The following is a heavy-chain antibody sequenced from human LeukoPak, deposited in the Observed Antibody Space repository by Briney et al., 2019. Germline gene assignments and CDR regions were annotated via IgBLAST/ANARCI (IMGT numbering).Heavy chain of an antibody. J-gene: IGHJ6*02. CDR1: LFTFSTYS. Sequence: GRSLRLSCAASLFTFSTYSMPWVRQAPGKGLEWVAVVSYDGSNKYYADSVKGRFTISRDNSKNTLDLQMNSLRAEDTAVYYCARSGYGLTGNYDFYYGMDVWGQGTTVTVSS. CDR3: ARSGYGLTGNYDFYYGMDV. D-gene: IGHD5-12*01. CDR2: VSYDGSNK. V-gene: IGHV3-30*04.